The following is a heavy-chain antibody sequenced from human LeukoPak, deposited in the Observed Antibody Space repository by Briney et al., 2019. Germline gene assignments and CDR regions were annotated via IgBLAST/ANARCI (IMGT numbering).Heavy chain of an antibody. J-gene: IGHJ5*02. CDR2: INWNGDST. CDR1: GFTFDDYG. V-gene: IGHV3-20*04. CDR3: ARDLVVRGRWSWFDP. D-gene: IGHD3-10*01. Sequence: PGGSLRLSCAASGFTFDDYGMSWVRQAPGKGLEWVSNINWNGDSTGYADSVKGRFTISRDNGKNSLYLQMNSLRAADTAVYYCARDLVVRGRWSWFDPWGQGTLVTVSS.